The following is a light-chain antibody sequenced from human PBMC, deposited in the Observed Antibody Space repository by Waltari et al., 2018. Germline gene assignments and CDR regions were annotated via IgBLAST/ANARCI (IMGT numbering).Light chain of an antibody. V-gene: IGKV1-39*01. CDR2: TAS. J-gene: IGKJ4*01. Sequence: DIQMTQSPSSLSASVGDRVTITCRASQNIDNYLNWCQQKPGKASNLLIYTASSLQSGVPSRFDGSGSGTDFTLIISSLQPEDFATYYCQQSYSNPVTFGGGTKVEIK. CDR1: QNIDNY. CDR3: QQSYSNPVT.